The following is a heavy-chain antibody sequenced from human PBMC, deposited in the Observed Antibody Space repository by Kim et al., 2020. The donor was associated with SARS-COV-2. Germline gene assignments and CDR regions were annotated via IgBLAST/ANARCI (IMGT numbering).Heavy chain of an antibody. CDR2: ISAYNGNT. V-gene: IGHV1-18*04. Sequence: ASVKVSCKASGYTFTSYGISWVRQAPGQGLEWMGWISAYNGNTNYAQKLQGRVTMTTDTSTSTAYMELRSLRSDDTAVYYCARDWHGRPWELRFLEWSSRGYYYGMDVWGQGTTVTVSS. CDR3: ARDWHGRPWELRFLEWSSRGYYYGMDV. D-gene: IGHD3-3*01. J-gene: IGHJ6*02. CDR1: GYTFTSYG.